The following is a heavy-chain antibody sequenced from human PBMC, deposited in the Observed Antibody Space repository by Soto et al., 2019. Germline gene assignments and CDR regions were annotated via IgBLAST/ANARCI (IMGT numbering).Heavy chain of an antibody. J-gene: IGHJ4*02. CDR1: GFSLTPSGVG. Sequence: QITLNESGPTVVRPTETLTLTCSFSGFSLTPSGVGVAWIRQSPGKAPEWLALIYWDADKRYSASPKSRLTITKDTSKNQVVLTVSDLDPTDTATYYCAHRVLRTVFGLVTRTAIYFDFWGQGTPVAVSS. V-gene: IGHV2-5*02. CDR2: IYWDADK. CDR3: AHRVLRTVFGLVTRTAIYFDF. D-gene: IGHD3-3*01.